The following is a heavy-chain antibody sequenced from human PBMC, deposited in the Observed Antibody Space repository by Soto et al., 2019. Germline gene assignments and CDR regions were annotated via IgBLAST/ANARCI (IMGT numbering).Heavy chain of an antibody. Sequence: SETLSLTCTVSGGSVSSGSYYWSWIRQPPGKGLEWIGYIYYSGSTYYNPSLKSRVTISVDTSKNQFSLKLSSVTAADTAVYYCARGRSSTSTYSIGYWGQGTLVTVSS. CDR1: GGSVSSGSYY. V-gene: IGHV4-61*01. CDR2: IYYSGST. J-gene: IGHJ4*02. CDR3: ARGRSSTSTYSIGY. D-gene: IGHD2-2*01.